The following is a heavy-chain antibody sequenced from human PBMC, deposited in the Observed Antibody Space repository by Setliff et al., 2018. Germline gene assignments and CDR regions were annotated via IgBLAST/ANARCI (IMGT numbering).Heavy chain of an antibody. Sequence: GASVKVSCKASPYTFTAYYLHWVRQAPGQGLEWMGWINPNNGGTKYAQKFQGRVTMTRDTSISTGYMELSRLRYDDTAVYYCARSPTRTTGSHYLGYYYYYMDFWGKGTTVTVSS. J-gene: IGHJ6*03. CDR2: INPNNGGT. CDR3: ARSPTRTTGSHYLGYYYYYMDF. D-gene: IGHD1-1*01. V-gene: IGHV1-2*02. CDR1: PYTFTAYY.